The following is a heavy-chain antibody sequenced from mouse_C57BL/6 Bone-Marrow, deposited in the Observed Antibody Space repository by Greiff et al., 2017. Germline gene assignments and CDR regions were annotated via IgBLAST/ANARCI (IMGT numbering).Heavy chain of an antibody. CDR2: IYPRSGNT. V-gene: IGHV1-81*01. J-gene: IGHJ2*01. CDR3: ASDGNYLYYFDY. CDR1: GYTFTSYG. D-gene: IGHD2-1*01. Sequence: QVQLQQPGAELARPGASVKLSCTASGYTFTSYGIHWVHQRTGQGLEWIGVIYPRSGNTYYNAKCKGKATRTEDKSCSTAYMKLHRLTAEDSAVYCCASDGNYLYYFDYWGQGTTLTVSS.